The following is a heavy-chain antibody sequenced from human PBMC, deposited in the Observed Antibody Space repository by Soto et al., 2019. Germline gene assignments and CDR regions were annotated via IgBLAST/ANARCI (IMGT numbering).Heavy chain of an antibody. D-gene: IGHD4-4*01. CDR1: GFTLSDHF. J-gene: IGHJ5*02. V-gene: IGHV3-72*01. Sequence: EVQLVESGGGLVQHGGSLRLSCAASGFTLSDHFMDWVRQAPGKGLEWVGRTKNKANSYTTEYAASVKGRFTISRDDSKNSLYLQMNSLKTEDTAVYYCARGRTYYSNKGLDPWGQGTLVIVSS. CDR3: ARGRTYYSNKGLDP. CDR2: TKNKANSYTT.